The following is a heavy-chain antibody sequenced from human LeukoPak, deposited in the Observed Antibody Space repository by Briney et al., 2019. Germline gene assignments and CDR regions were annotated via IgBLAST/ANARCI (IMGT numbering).Heavy chain of an antibody. CDR1: GYTFTGYY. D-gene: IGHD3-22*01. CDR3: ARWDRDYYDSSGHYDLIYY. Sequence: GASVKVSCKASGYTFTGYYMHWVRHAPGHGLEWMGRINPNSGGTNYAQKFQGRVTMTRDTSISTAYMELSRLRSDDTAVYYCARWDRDYYDSSGHYDLIYYLGQGTLGTVSS. CDR2: INPNSGGT. J-gene: IGHJ4*02. V-gene: IGHV1-2*06.